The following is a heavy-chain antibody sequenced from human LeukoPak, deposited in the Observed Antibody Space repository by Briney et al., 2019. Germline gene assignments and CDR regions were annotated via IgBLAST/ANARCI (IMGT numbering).Heavy chain of an antibody. CDR3: AKSQGGITGTSGPFDP. D-gene: IGHD1-7*01. CDR1: GFTFSSYT. V-gene: IGHV3-23*01. CDR2: ISGSGGST. Sequence: GGSLRLSCAASGFTFSSYTMSWVRQAPGKGLEWVSAISGSGGSTYYADSVKGRFTISRDNSKNTLYLQMNSLRAEDTAVYYCAKSQGGITGTSGPFDPWGQGTLVTVST. J-gene: IGHJ5*02.